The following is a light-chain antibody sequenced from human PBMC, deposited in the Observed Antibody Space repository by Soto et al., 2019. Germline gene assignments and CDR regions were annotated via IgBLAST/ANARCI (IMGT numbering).Light chain of an antibody. V-gene: IGKV1-9*01. CDR3: QQLNSYPRT. CDR1: QGIAHY. CDR2: AAS. J-gene: IGKJ2*01. Sequence: IQLTQSASSLSASVGDRVTITCRASQGIAHYLAWYQLKPGQAPKLMIYAASTLQSGVPSRFSGSGSGTEFTLTISSLQPGDFATYYCQQLNSYPRTFGQGTKLDIK.